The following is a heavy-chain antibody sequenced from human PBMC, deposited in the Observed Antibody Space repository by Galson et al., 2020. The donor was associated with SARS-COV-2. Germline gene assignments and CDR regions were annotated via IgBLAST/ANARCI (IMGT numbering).Heavy chain of an antibody. CDR1: GFTFSDCA. J-gene: IGHJ4*02. Sequence: LSLTCAASGFTFSDCAMHWVRQAPGKGLGWVAVIWYNGRNKYYADSVKGRFTISRDNSKNTLYLQMSSLRAEDTAVYYCARDQDGYNDFWGQGTLVTVSS. V-gene: IGHV3-33*01. CDR3: ARDQDGYNDF. D-gene: IGHD5-12*01. CDR2: IWYNGRNK.